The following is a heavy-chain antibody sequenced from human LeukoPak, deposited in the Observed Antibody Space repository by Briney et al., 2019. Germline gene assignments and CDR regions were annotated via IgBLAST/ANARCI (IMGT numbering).Heavy chain of an antibody. V-gene: IGHV3-13*04. CDR1: GFTFSSYD. Sequence: PGGSLRLSCAASGFTFSSYDMHWVRQATGKGLEWVSGIGTAGDTYYPDSVKGRFTISRENAKNSLYLQMNSLRAGDTAVYYCARVLNYYDSSGYYFSYWGQGTLVTVSS. CDR3: ARVLNYYDSSGYYFSY. CDR2: IGTAGDT. J-gene: IGHJ4*02. D-gene: IGHD3-22*01.